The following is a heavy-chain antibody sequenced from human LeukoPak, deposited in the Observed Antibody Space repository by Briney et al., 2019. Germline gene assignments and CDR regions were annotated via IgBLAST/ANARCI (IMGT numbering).Heavy chain of an antibody. J-gene: IGHJ1*01. Sequence: GGSLRLSCAASGFTFSSYAMHWVRRAPGKGLEWVAVISYDGSNKYYADSVKGRFTISRDNSKNTLYLQMNSLRAEDTAVYYCARHEMATIFLTHFQHWGQGTLVTVSS. D-gene: IGHD5-24*01. CDR1: GFTFSSYA. V-gene: IGHV3-30-3*01. CDR3: ARHEMATIFLTHFQH. CDR2: ISYDGSNK.